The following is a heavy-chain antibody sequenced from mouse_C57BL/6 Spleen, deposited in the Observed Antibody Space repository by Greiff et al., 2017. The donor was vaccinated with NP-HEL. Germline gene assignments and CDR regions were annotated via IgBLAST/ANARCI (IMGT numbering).Heavy chain of an antibody. Sequence: EVQLQQSGPELVKPGASVKMSCKASGYTFTDYNMHWVKQSHGKSLEWIGYINPNNGGTSYNQKFKGKATLTVNKSSSTAYMELRSLTSEDSAVDYCASWGGQGGHFDYWGQGTTLTVSS. J-gene: IGHJ2*01. CDR1: GYTFTDYN. D-gene: IGHD3-3*01. CDR2: INPNNGGT. V-gene: IGHV1-22*01. CDR3: ASWGGQGGHFDY.